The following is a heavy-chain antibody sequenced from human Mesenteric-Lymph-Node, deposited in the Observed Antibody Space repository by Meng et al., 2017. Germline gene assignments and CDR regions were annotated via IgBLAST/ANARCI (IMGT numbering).Heavy chain of an antibody. D-gene: IGHD3-10*01. J-gene: IGHJ4*02. Sequence: GESLKISCAASGFTFSTFTMNWVRQAPGKGLEWVSSISSTSSSIYYADSVKGRFTISRDNAKNSLYLQMNRLRAEDTAVYYCARSRGVNLWGQGTLVTVSS. CDR2: ISSTSSSI. V-gene: IGHV3-21*01. CDR3: ARSRGVNL. CDR1: GFTFSTFT.